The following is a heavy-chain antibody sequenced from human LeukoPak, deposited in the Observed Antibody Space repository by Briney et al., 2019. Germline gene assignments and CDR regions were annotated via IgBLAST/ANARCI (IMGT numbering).Heavy chain of an antibody. J-gene: IGHJ5*02. CDR1: GGSISSYY. CDR2: IYTSGST. CDR3: ARDRGHTKTNWFDP. Sequence: SETPSLTCTVSGGSISSYYWSWMRQPAGQGLEWIGRIYTSGSTNYNPALKSRVTMSVDTSKNQFSLKLSSVTAADTAVYYCARDRGHTKTNWFDPWGQGTLVTVSS. V-gene: IGHV4-4*07. D-gene: IGHD3-10*01.